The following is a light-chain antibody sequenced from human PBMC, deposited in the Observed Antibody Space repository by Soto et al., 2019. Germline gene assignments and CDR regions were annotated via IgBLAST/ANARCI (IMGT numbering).Light chain of an antibody. CDR1: SSDVGGYYY. V-gene: IGLV2-14*01. J-gene: IGLJ1*01. CDR3: SSYTSSNTFYV. Sequence: QSALTQPASVSGSPGQSITISCTGTSSDVGGYYYVSWYQHHPGKAPKLMIYQVSNRPSGVSNRFSGSKSGNTASLTISGLQAEDEAHYYCSSYTSSNTFYVFGTGTKLTVL. CDR2: QVS.